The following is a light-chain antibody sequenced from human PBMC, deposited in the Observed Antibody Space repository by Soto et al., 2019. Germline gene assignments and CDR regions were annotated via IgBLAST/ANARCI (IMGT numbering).Light chain of an antibody. J-gene: IGKJ1*01. CDR1: QRVRSN. CDR2: GAS. V-gene: IGKV3-15*01. CDR3: QQYNNWPRT. Sequence: RAMTQSPPTLSVSPGERATLSFRASQRVRSNVAWEQQNTGQAPRLLSYGASTRATGIPARFSGSGSGTEVTLTISSLQSEDFAVYDCQQYNNWPRTFGQGTKVDI.